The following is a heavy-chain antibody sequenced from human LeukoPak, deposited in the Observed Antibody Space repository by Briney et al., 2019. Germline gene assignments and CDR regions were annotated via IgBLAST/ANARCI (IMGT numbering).Heavy chain of an antibody. J-gene: IGHJ3*02. CDR3: ATPSLNDHAFDI. CDR1: GYTFTSHG. Sequence: ASVNVSCKASGYTFTSHGISWVRQAPGQGLEWMGWINTYNGNTKYAQRLQGRVTLTTDTSTTTAYMELRSLRSDDTAVYYCATPSLNDHAFDIWGQGTMVTVSS. V-gene: IGHV1-18*01. D-gene: IGHD1-1*01. CDR2: INTYNGNT.